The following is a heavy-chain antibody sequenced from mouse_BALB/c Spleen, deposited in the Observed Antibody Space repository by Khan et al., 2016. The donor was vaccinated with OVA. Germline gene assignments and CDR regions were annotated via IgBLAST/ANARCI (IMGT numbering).Heavy chain of an antibody. D-gene: IGHD2-4*01. J-gene: IGHJ3*01. CDR1: GYSFTLYY. CDR3: ARDYDFFAS. CDR2: VNPNTDNI. Sequence: VQLKESGPDLVKPGASVKISCKASGYSFTLYYMSWVKQSHGKSLEWIGRVNPNTDNINYNQEFKGKAILTVDKSSNTAYMELSSLTSEYSAVYFCARDYDFFASWGQGTLVTVSA. V-gene: IGHV1-26*01.